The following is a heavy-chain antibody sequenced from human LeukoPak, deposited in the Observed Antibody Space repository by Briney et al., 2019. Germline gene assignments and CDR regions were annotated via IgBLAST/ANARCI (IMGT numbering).Heavy chain of an antibody. CDR1: GDSVSSNSAA. CDR2: TYYRSKWYY. Sequence: KLSQTLSLTCAISGDSVSSNSAAWNWIRQSPSRGLEWLGRTYYRSKWYYDYALSMKSRITINPVMSKNQFSLQLNSVTPEDTAVYFCASETPGFCSGGDCLYYFDFWGPGTLVTVSS. D-gene: IGHD2-15*01. V-gene: IGHV6-1*01. J-gene: IGHJ4*02. CDR3: ASETPGFCSGGDCLYYFDF.